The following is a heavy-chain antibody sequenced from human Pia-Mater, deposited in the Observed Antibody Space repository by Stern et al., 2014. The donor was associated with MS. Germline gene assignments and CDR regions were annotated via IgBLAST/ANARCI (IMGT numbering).Heavy chain of an antibody. J-gene: IGHJ1*01. D-gene: IGHD3-10*01. Sequence: VQLVESGGGVVQHGRSLRLSCVASEFTFSIYGMYWVRQAPGKGLEWVAVVSYDESKKYYADSVKGRFTISRDNSKNTLYLQMNSLRTEDTAMYYCATAPMYFYTSGSYDFWGQGTLVTVSS. CDR2: VSYDESKK. V-gene: IGHV3-30*03. CDR3: ATAPMYFYTSGSYDF. CDR1: EFTFSIYG.